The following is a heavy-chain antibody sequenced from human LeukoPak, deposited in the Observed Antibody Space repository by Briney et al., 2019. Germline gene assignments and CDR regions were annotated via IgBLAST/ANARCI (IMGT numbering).Heavy chain of an antibody. Sequence: SETLSLTCTVSGGSMKSFYWNWIRQPPGKGLEWIGYIYSSGSTNYHPSLKSRVTISLDTSKYQFSLDLTSVTAADTAVYYCARAVTKSWFDLWGQGTLVPVSS. CDR2: IYSSGST. CDR3: ARAVTKSWFDL. CDR1: GGSMKSFY. D-gene: IGHD4-17*01. V-gene: IGHV4-59*01. J-gene: IGHJ5*02.